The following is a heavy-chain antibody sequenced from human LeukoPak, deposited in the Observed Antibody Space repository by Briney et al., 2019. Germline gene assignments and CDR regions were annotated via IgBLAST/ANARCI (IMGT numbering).Heavy chain of an antibody. Sequence: SDPLSLICTVSGRSISSGSYYWRWIRQPPGTGLEWIANVYYNGNTAYNPSLRSRVTISIDTSKSQFSLRLNSVTAADTAVYYCARVGWGDAAAHPNWLDPWGQGTLVTVSS. CDR3: ARVGWGDAAAHPNWLDP. D-gene: IGHD6-6*01. J-gene: IGHJ5*02. V-gene: IGHV4-39*07. CDR1: GRSISSGSYY. CDR2: VYYNGNT.